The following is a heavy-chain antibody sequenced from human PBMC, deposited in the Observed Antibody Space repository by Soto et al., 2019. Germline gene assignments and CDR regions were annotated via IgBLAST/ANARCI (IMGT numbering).Heavy chain of an antibody. CDR2: ISTYNGDT. CDR1: GYTFISYG. V-gene: IGHV1-18*01. D-gene: IGHD5-12*01. J-gene: IGHJ4*02. CDR3: ARLGSGYDYFDY. Sequence: QVQLVQSGAEVKKPGASVKVSCKASGYTFISYGISWVRQAPGQGLEWMGWISTYNGDTNYAQKVQGRVTMATDTSTRTAYVELRSLRSDDTAVYYCARLGSGYDYFDYWGQGTLVTVSS.